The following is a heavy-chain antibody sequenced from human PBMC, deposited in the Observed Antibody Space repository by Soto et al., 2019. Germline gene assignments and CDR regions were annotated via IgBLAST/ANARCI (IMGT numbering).Heavy chain of an antibody. Sequence: QVQLVESGGGVVQPGRSLRLSCAASGFTFSSYGMHWVRQAPGKGLEWVAVIWYDGSNKYYADSVKGRFTISRDNSKNTLYLQMNSLRAEDTAVYYCARDADSDRYYYYGMDVWGQGTTVTVSS. CDR3: ARDADSDRYYYYGMDV. CDR2: IWYDGSNK. CDR1: GFTFSSYG. D-gene: IGHD2-21*02. J-gene: IGHJ6*02. V-gene: IGHV3-33*01.